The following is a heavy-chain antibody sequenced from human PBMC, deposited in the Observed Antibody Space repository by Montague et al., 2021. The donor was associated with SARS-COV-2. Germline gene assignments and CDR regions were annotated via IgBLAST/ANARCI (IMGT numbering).Heavy chain of an antibody. Sequence: SLRLSCAASGFTFNNYALSWVRQAPGKGLEWVSAITGRYGSTYYADSVQDRFTISRDNSKNRVYLQLTSLRAEDTAIYYCAKELYPVIVGAAAGFENWGQGTLVTVS. CDR2: ITGRYGST. V-gene: IGHV3-23*01. D-gene: IGHD1-26*01. CDR3: AKELYPVIVGAAAGFEN. J-gene: IGHJ4*02. CDR1: GFTFNNYA.